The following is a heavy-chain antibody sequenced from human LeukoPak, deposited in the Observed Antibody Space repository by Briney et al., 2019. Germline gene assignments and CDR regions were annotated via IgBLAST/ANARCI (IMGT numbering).Heavy chain of an antibody. CDR2: IFSHGET. CDR3: ARNPPAVAINTYA. J-gene: IGHJ4*02. D-gene: IGHD2-8*01. V-gene: IGHV3-66*01. CDR1: GFTVGNNY. Sequence: GGSLRLSCAASGFTVGNNYMNWVRQAPGKGLEWVSLIFSHGETSYADSVKGRFTISRDNSKNTLYLQMNGLRVEDTAVYYCARNPPAVAINTYAWGQGTLVTVSS.